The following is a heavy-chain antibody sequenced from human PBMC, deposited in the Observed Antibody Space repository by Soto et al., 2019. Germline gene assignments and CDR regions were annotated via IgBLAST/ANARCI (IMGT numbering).Heavy chain of an antibody. CDR1: GFTFSTYW. CDR3: ARGLHSLFDY. CDR2: INSDASHT. J-gene: IGHJ4*02. D-gene: IGHD2-21*01. V-gene: IGHV3-74*01. Sequence: GGSLRLSCAASGFTFSTYWMHWIRQVPGKGLEWVSRINSDASHTYYADSVKGRFTISRDNAKNTLHLEMNSLRAEDTAVYYCARGLHSLFDYWGQGTLVTVSS.